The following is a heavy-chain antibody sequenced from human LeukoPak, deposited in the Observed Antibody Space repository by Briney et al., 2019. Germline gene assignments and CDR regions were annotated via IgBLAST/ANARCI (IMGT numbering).Heavy chain of an antibody. J-gene: IGHJ4*02. CDR3: ARQIVDIVANYYFDY. D-gene: IGHD5-12*01. CDR1: GGSISSGSYY. V-gene: IGHV4-61*02. Sequence: SQTLSLTCTVSGGSISSGSYYWSWIRQPAGQGLEYIGRMYTSGSTNYNPSLKSRVTISVDTSKNQFSLKLSSVTAADTAVYYCARQIVDIVANYYFDYWGQGTLVTVSS. CDR2: MYTSGST.